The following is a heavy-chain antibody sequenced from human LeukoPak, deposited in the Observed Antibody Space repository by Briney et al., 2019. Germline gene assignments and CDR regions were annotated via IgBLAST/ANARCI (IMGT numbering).Heavy chain of an antibody. J-gene: IGHJ4*02. CDR1: GYTFTAYY. CDR2: INPNSGGT. CDR3: ARYQLLSKSFDY. D-gene: IGHD2-2*01. Sequence: ASVKVSCKASGYTFTAYYMHWVWQAPGQGLEWMGWINPNSGGTSFAQKFQGRVTMTRDTSISTAYMELSSLRSDDTAVYHCARYQLLSKSFDYWGQGTLVTVSS. V-gene: IGHV1-2*02.